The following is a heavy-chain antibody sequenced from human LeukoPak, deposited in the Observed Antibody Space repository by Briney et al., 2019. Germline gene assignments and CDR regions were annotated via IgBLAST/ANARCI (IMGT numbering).Heavy chain of an antibody. V-gene: IGHV3-23*01. J-gene: IGHJ4*02. CDR1: GFTFSNYA. CDR3: AKGSRSSRPYYFDY. D-gene: IGHD6-6*01. Sequence: PGGSLRLSCAASGFTFSNYAVTWVRQAPGKGLEWISAITDSSGDTYHADSVKGRFTISRDNSKNMLYLQMNSLRVEDTAVYYCAKGSRSSRPYYFDYWGQGTLVTVSS. CDR2: ITDSSGDT.